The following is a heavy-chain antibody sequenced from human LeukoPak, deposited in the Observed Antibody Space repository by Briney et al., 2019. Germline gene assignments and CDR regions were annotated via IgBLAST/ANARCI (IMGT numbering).Heavy chain of an antibody. J-gene: IGHJ5*02. CDR2: ISPNSGAT. Sequence: GASVKVSCKASGYTFIGYYIHWVRQAPGQGLEWMGWISPNSGATNYAQSFQGRVTMTRDTSTNTAHMELSRLRSDDTAVYYCARGDCSVSGCHGGNWFDPWGQGTPVTVSS. CDR3: ARGDCSVSGCHGGNWFDP. CDR1: GYTFIGYY. V-gene: IGHV1-2*02. D-gene: IGHD2-15*01.